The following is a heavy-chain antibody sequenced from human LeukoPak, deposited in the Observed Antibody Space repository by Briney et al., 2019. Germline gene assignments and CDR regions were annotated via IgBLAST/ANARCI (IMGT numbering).Heavy chain of an antibody. CDR2: IYYSGST. J-gene: IGHJ6*02. D-gene: IGHD6-13*01. CDR3: ARGLVPWRSGGMDV. Sequence: SETLSLTCTVSGGSISSYYWSWIRQPPGKGLEWIGYIYYSGSTNYNPSLKSRVTISVDTSKNQFSLKLSSVTAADTAVYYCARGLVPWRSGGMDVWGQGTTVTVSS. V-gene: IGHV4-59*01. CDR1: GGSISSYY.